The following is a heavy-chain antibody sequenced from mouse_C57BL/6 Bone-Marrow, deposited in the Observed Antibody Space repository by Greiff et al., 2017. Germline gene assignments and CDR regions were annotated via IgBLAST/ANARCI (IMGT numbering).Heavy chain of an antibody. D-gene: IGHD2-3*01. J-gene: IGHJ3*01. Sequence: VQLKESGGGLVKPGGSLKLSCAASGFTFSGYGMSWVRQTPDKRLEWVATISSGGSYTYYPDSVKGRFTISRDNAKNTLYLQMSSLMSEDTAMSKYARDGYYAWFAYCGQATLVTVSA. CDR2: ISSGGSYT. CDR3: ARDGYYAWFAY. V-gene: IGHV5-6*01. CDR1: GFTFSGYG.